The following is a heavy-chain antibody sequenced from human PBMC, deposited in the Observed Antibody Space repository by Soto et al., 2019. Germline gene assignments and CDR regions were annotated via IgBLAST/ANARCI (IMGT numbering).Heavy chain of an antibody. V-gene: IGHV1-69*13. CDR2: IVPVFTST. CDR3: ARDNSRADLSWWFAP. CDR1: GGTFSSYT. J-gene: IGHJ5*02. D-gene: IGHD3-16*02. Sequence: ASVKVSCKTSGGTFSSYTISWIRQAPGQGLEWMGGIVPVFTSTNYAQKFQGRITITADESTSTAYLELSGLRPGDTAVYYCARDNSRADLSWWFAPWGQGTLVTVSS.